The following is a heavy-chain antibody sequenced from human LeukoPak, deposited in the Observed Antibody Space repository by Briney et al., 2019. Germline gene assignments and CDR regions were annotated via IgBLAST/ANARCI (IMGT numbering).Heavy chain of an antibody. Sequence: ASVKVSCKASGYTFTGYYMHWVRQAPGQGLEWMGRINPNSGGTNYAQKFQGRVTMTRDTSISTAYMELSRLRSDDTAVYYCARDRVFGELNYYYMDVWGKGTAVTVSS. CDR3: ARDRVFGELNYYYMDV. D-gene: IGHD3-10*02. J-gene: IGHJ6*03. V-gene: IGHV1-2*06. CDR2: INPNSGGT. CDR1: GYTFTGYY.